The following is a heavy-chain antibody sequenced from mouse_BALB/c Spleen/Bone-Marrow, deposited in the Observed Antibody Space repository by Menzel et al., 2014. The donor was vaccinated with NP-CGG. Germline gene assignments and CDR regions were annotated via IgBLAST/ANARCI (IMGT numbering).Heavy chain of an antibody. Sequence: QVQLQQSGAELMKPGASVKISCKATGYTFSSYWIERVKQRPGHGLEWIGEILPGSGSTNYNEKFKGKATFTADTSSNTAYMQLSSLTSEDSAVYYCARSDGYYYAMDYWGQGTSVTVSS. V-gene: IGHV1-9*01. D-gene: IGHD2-3*01. J-gene: IGHJ4*01. CDR1: GYTFSSYW. CDR3: ARSDGYYYAMDY. CDR2: ILPGSGST.